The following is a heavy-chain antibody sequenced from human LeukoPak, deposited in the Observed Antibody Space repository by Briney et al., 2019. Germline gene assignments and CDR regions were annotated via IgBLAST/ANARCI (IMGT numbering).Heavy chain of an antibody. V-gene: IGHV4-39*01. J-gene: IGHJ3*02. Sequence: SETLSLTCTVSGGSISSSSYYWGWIRQPPGKGLEWIGSIYYSGSTYYNPSLKSRVTISVDTSKNQFSLKLSSVTAADTAVYYCARLPITIFGVVINGAAFDIWGQGTMVTVSS. D-gene: IGHD3-3*01. CDR2: IYYSGST. CDR1: GGSISSSSYY. CDR3: ARLPITIFGVVINGAAFDI.